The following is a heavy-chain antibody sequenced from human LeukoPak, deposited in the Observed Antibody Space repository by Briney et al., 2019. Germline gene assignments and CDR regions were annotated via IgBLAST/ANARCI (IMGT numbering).Heavy chain of an antibody. CDR1: GFTVSGNY. CDR2: IHRGGNT. D-gene: IGHD3-10*01. V-gene: IGHV3-66*01. J-gene: IGHJ4*02. Sequence: GGSLRLSCAASGFTVSGNYMSWVRRAPGKGLEWLSVIHRGGNTYYADSVKGRFTISRDSSKNTVFLQMDILRAEDTAVYYCARDPGYGLGVDYGDYWGQGTLVTVSS. CDR3: ARDPGYGLGVDYGDY.